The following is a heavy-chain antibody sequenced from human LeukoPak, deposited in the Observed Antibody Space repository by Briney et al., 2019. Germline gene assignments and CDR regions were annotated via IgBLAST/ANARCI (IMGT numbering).Heavy chain of an antibody. CDR2: IIPIFGTA. CDR1: GGTFSSYA. J-gene: IGHJ6*03. D-gene: IGHD3-3*01. CDR3: ARSLGDTIFGVAHYYYYYMDV. V-gene: IGHV1-69*13. Sequence: VASVKVSCKASGGTFSSYAISWVRQAPGQGLEWMGGIIPIFGTANYAQKFQGRVTITADESTSTAYMELSSLRSEDTAVYYCARSLGDTIFGVAHYYYYYMDVWGKGTTVTVSS.